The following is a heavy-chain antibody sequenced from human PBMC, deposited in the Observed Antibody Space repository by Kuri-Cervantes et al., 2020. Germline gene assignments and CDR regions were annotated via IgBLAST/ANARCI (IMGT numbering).Heavy chain of an antibody. V-gene: IGHV3-73*01. Sequence: GESLKISCAASGFTFSGSAMHWVRQASGKGLEWVGRIRSKANSYATAYAASVKGRFTISRDDSKNTAYLQMNSLKTEDTAVYYCARLARQGREFDVDTAMVTDYWGQGTLVTVSS. CDR2: IRSKANSYAT. J-gene: IGHJ4*02. CDR1: GFTFSGSA. CDR3: ARLARQGREFDVDTAMVTDY. D-gene: IGHD5-18*01.